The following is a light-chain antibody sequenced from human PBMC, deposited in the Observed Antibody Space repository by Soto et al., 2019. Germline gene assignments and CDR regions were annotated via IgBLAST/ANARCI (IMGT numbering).Light chain of an antibody. Sequence: ELLLTQSPGTLSLSPGDRATLSCRASQSIRSSYLAWYQQKPGQAPRLIIYGAASRATGIPDRFSGSGSGTDFTPTISRLEPEDLAVYYCQQYGSSPPFTCGPGTKVDIK. J-gene: IGKJ3*01. CDR1: QSIRSSY. CDR2: GAA. CDR3: QQYGSSPPFT. V-gene: IGKV3-20*01.